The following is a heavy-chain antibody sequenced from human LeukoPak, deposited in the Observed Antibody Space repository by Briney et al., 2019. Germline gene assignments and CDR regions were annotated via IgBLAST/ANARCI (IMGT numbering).Heavy chain of an antibody. D-gene: IGHD4-11*01. V-gene: IGHV1-2*02. CDR2: INPNSGGT. Sequence: ASVKVSCKASGYTFTGYYMHWVRQAPGQGLEWMGWINPNSGGTNYAQKFQGRVTMTRDTSISTAYMELSRLRSDDTAVYYCARSRAGWRDYTNPRYYFDYWGQGTLVTVSS. J-gene: IGHJ4*02. CDR3: ARSRAGWRDYTNPRYYFDY. CDR1: GYTFTGYY.